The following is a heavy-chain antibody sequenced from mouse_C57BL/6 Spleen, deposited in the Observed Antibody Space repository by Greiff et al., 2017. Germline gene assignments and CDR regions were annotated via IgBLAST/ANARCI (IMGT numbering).Heavy chain of an antibody. CDR2: KSYDGSN. CDR1: GYSITSGYY. V-gene: IGHV3-6*01. Sequence: EVQLQESGPGLVKPSQSLSLTCSVTGYSITSGYYWNWIRQFPGNKLEWMGYKSYDGSNNYNPSLKNLISITRDTSRNQFFLKLNSVTTEDTATYYGARTHYYGSSPYWGQGTTLTVSS. J-gene: IGHJ2*01. D-gene: IGHD1-1*01. CDR3: ARTHYYGSSPY.